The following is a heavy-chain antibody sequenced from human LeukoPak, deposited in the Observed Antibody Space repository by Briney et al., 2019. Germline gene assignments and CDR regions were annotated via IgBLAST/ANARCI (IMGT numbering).Heavy chain of an antibody. Sequence: PSETLSLTCTVSGGSISSSSYYWGWIRQPPGKGLEWIGSIYYSGSTYYNPSLKSRVTISVDTSKNQFSLKLSSVTAADTAVYYCARFEGFGELLTDYWGRGTLVTVSS. J-gene: IGHJ4*02. CDR1: GGSISSSSYY. D-gene: IGHD3-10*01. CDR2: IYYSGST. V-gene: IGHV4-39*01. CDR3: ARFEGFGELLTDY.